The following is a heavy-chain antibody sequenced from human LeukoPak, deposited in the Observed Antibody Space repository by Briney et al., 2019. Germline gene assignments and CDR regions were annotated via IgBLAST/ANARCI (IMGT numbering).Heavy chain of an antibody. CDR2: INPNSGGT. V-gene: IGHV1-2*02. CDR3: ARVLSERGYSGYWSLEH. CDR1: GYPFTGYY. J-gene: IGHJ1*01. Sequence: GASVKVSCKASGYPFTGYYMHWVRQAPGQGLEWMGWINPNSGGTNYAQKFQGRVTMTRDTSISTAYMELSRLRSDDTAVYYCARVLSERGYSGYWSLEHWGQGTLVTVSS. D-gene: IGHD5-12*01.